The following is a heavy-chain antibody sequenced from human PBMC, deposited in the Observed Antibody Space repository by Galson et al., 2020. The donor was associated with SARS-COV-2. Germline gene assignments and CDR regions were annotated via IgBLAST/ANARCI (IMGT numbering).Heavy chain of an antibody. Sequence: ESALTLAKHTQTLTLTCTFSGFSLSTSGLCVSWIRQPPAKVLEWHAPLDWEDDKYYSTSLKTRLTISKDTSKNQVVLTMTNMDPVDTATYYCAREDGAGTGLDYWGQGTLVTVSS. J-gene: IGHJ4*02. CDR1: GFSLSTSGLC. D-gene: IGHD6-19*01. CDR2: LDWEDDK. V-gene: IGHV2-70*01. CDR3: AREDGAGTGLDY.